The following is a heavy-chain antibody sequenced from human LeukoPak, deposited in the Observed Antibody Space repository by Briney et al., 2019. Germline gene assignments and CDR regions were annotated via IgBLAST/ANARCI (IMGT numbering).Heavy chain of an antibody. CDR1: GFTFSSYW. Sequence: GGSLRLSCAASGFTFSSYWMSWVRQAPGKGQEWVANIKQDGSEKYYVDSVKGRFTISRDNAKNSLYLQMNSLRAEDTAVYYCARDPIWGGSGDNWFDPWGQGTLVTVSS. V-gene: IGHV3-7*03. J-gene: IGHJ5*02. D-gene: IGHD3-10*01. CDR3: ARDPIWGGSGDNWFDP. CDR2: IKQDGSEK.